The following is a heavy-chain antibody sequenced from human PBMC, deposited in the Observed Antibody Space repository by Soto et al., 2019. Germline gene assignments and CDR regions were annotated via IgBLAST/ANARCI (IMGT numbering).Heavy chain of an antibody. CDR2: IKQDGSEK. CDR1: GFTFSSYW. D-gene: IGHD3-3*01. J-gene: IGHJ6*02. V-gene: IGHV3-7*03. Sequence: EVQLVESGGGLVQPGGSLRLSCAAFGFTFSSYWMSWVRQAPGKGLEWVANIKQDGSEKYYVDSVKGRFTISRDNAKNSLYLQMNSLRAEDTAVYYCARVGFEYYDFWSGYYPDQPNYGMDVWGQGTTVTVSS. CDR3: ARVGFEYYDFWSGYYPDQPNYGMDV.